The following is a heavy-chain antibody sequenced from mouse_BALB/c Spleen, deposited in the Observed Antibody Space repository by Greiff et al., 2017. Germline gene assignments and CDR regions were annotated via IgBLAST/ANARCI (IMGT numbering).Heavy chain of an antibody. CDR3: ARNPLYYRYDGFDY. D-gene: IGHD2-14*01. J-gene: IGHJ2*01. CDR1: GYTFTDYN. Sequence: VQLQQSGPELVKPGASVKIPCKASGYTFTDYNMDWVKQSHGKSLEWIGDINPNNGGTIYNQKFKGKATLTVDKSSSTAYMELRSLTSEDTAVYYCARNPLYYRYDGFDYWGQGTTLTVSS. V-gene: IGHV1-18*01. CDR2: INPNNGGT.